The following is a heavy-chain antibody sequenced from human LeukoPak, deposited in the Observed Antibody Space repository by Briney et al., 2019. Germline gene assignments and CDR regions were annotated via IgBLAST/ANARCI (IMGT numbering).Heavy chain of an antibody. V-gene: IGHV3-23*01. CDR1: GFTFSSYA. J-gene: IGHJ4*02. CDR2: ISGSGGST. Sequence: GGSLRLSCAASGFTFSSYAMSWVRQAPGKGLEWVSAISGSGGSTYYADSVKGRFTISRDNSKNTLYLQMNSLRAEDTAVYYCARQGSYGPKTIDLIDYWGQGTLVTVSS. CDR3: ARQGSYGPKTIDLIDY. D-gene: IGHD5-18*01.